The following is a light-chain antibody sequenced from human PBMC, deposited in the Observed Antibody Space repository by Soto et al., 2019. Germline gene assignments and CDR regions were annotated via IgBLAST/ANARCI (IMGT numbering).Light chain of an antibody. CDR2: EVT. Sequence: QSVLTQPPSASGSPGQSVTISCTGTSSDVGRYNYVSWYQQHPGKAPKLMISEVTKRPSGVPDRFFGSKSGNTASLTVSGLQAEDEADYYCSSYAGGNNLYVFGTGTRSPS. J-gene: IGLJ1*01. CDR3: SSYAGGNNLYV. CDR1: SSDVGRYNY. V-gene: IGLV2-8*01.